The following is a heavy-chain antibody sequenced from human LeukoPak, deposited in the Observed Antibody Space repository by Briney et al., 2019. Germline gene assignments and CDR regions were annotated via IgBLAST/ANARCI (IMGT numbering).Heavy chain of an antibody. CDR2: IYHSGST. J-gene: IGHJ4*02. V-gene: IGHV4-30-4*01. CDR1: GGSISSGDYY. Sequence: PSETLSLTCTVSGGSISSGDYYWSWIRQPPGKGLEWIGYIYHSGSTYYTPSLKSRLSMSLDTSKNQFSLNLSSVTAADTAVYYCARRGGFFCNGNKCYHYYFDYWGQGTLVTVSS. CDR3: ARRGGFFCNGNKCYHYYFDY. D-gene: IGHD2/OR15-2a*01.